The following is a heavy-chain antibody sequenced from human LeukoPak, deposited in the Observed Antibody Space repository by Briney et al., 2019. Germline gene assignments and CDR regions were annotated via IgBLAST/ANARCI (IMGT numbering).Heavy chain of an antibody. CDR2: INPNSGGT. V-gene: IGHV1-2*02. CDR3: ARGQQWLPNSY. D-gene: IGHD6-19*01. Sequence: ASVKVSCKASGYTFTGYYMHWVRQAPGQGLEWMGWINPNSGGTNYAQKFQGGVTMTRDTSISTAYMELNRLRSDDPAVYYCARGQQWLPNSYWGQGTLVTVSS. CDR1: GYTFTGYY. J-gene: IGHJ4*02.